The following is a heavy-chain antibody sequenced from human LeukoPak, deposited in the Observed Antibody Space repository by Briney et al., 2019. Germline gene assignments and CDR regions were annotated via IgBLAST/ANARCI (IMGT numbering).Heavy chain of an antibody. CDR1: GDSVSSNSAA. Sequence: SQTLSLTCAISGDSVSSNSAACNWIRQSPSRGLEWLGRTYYRSRWYNDYAVSVKSRITIKPDTSKNQFSLQLNSVTPEDTAVYYCARGYCSSNSCYFGYWGQGTLVTVSS. CDR2: TYYRSRWYN. J-gene: IGHJ4*02. V-gene: IGHV6-1*01. D-gene: IGHD2-2*01. CDR3: ARGYCSSNSCYFGY.